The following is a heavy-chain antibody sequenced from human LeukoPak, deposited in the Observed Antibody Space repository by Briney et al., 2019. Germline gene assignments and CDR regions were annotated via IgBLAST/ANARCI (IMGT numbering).Heavy chain of an antibody. CDR3: ARDPLTGSYGVNWLDP. V-gene: IGHV3-30*02. Sequence: GGSLRLSCAASGFTFSSYGIHWVRQAPVKGLEWVAFIRYDGSDKYFADIVKGRFTISRDNSKNTVYLQMNSLRVEDTAIYYCARDPLTGSYGVNWLDPWGQGTLVTVSS. D-gene: IGHD1-26*01. CDR1: GFTFSSYG. CDR2: IRYDGSDK. J-gene: IGHJ5*02.